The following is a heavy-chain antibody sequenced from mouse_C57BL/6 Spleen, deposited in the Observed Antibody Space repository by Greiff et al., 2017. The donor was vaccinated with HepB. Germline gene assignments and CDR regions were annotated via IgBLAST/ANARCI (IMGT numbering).Heavy chain of an antibody. CDR2: IWSGGST. Sequence: VQRVESGPGLVQPSQSLSITCTVSGFSLTSYGVHWVRQSPGKGLEWLGVIWSGGSTDYNAAFISSLSISKDNSTSQVFFKMNSLQADDTAIYYCARNGGDYSNYFDYWGQGTTLTVSS. CDR3: ARNGGDYSNYFDY. D-gene: IGHD2-5*01. V-gene: IGHV2-2*01. CDR1: GFSLTSYG. J-gene: IGHJ2*01.